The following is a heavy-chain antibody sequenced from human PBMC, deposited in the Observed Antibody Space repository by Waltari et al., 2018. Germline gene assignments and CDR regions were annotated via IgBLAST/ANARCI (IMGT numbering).Heavy chain of an antibody. CDR3: ARDSSDY. CDR1: GGTFSSHA. V-gene: IGHV1-69*08. D-gene: IGHD6-6*01. CDR2: IIPISGTA. J-gene: IGHJ4*02. Sequence: QVQPVQSGAEVKKPGSSVTVSCKDSGGTFSSHALRWVRQATGRGLEWMGRIIPISGTANYAQKLQCRVTITVDKSTSTAYMGLSSLRPEYTAVYYCARDSSDYWGQGTLVTVSS.